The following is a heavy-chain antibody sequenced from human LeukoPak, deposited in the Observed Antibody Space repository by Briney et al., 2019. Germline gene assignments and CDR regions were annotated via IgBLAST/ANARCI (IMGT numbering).Heavy chain of an antibody. CDR3: ARDIIVVVPAAIQMGEHYPHYGMDV. CDR1: GFTFSSYA. Sequence: GGSLRLSCAASGFTFSSYAMRWVRQAPGKGLEWVSYISETSSHRYYADSVKGRFTISRDNAQNSLYLQMNSLRAEDTAVYYCARDIIVVVPAAIQMGEHYPHYGMDVWGQGTTVTVSS. CDR2: ISETSSHR. J-gene: IGHJ6*02. V-gene: IGHV3-21*06. D-gene: IGHD2-2*02.